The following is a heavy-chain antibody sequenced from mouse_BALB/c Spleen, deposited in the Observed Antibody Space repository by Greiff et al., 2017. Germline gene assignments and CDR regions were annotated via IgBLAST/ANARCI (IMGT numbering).Heavy chain of an antibody. J-gene: IGHJ3*01. CDR1: GYAFSSYW. CDR3: ASPPITTERGAWFAY. CDR2: IYPGDGDT. V-gene: IGHV1-80*01. Sequence: QVQLKESGAELVRPGSSVKISCKASGYAFSSYWMNWVKQRPGQGLEWIGQIYPGDGDTNYNGKFKGKATLTADKSSSTAYMQLSSLTSEDSAVYFCASPPITTERGAWFAYWGQGTLVTVSA. D-gene: IGHD1-1*01.